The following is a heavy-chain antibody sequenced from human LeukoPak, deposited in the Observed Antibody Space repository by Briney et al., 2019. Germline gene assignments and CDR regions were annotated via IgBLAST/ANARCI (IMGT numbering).Heavy chain of an antibody. Sequence: GGSLRLSYAASGFTFSSYEMNRVRQAPGKGLEWVSYISSSGSTIYYADSVKGRFTISRDNAKNSLYPQMNSLRAEDTAVYYCAELGITMIGGVWGKGTTVTISS. V-gene: IGHV3-48*03. J-gene: IGHJ6*04. CDR2: ISSSGSTI. D-gene: IGHD3-10*02. CDR3: AELGITMIGGV. CDR1: GFTFSSYE.